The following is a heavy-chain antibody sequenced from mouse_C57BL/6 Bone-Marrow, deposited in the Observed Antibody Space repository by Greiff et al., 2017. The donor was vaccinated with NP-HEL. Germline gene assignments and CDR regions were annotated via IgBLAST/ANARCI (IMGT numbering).Heavy chain of an antibody. V-gene: IGHV3-8*01. CDR2: ISYSGST. Sequence: EVQLQESGPGLAKPSQTLSLTCSVTGYSITSDYWNWLRKFPGNKLEYMGYISYSGSTYYNPSLKSRISITRDTSKNQYYLQLNSVTTEDTATYYCARAATVVGAMDYWGQGTSVTVSS. CDR1: GYSITSDY. J-gene: IGHJ4*01. CDR3: ARAATVVGAMDY. D-gene: IGHD1-1*01.